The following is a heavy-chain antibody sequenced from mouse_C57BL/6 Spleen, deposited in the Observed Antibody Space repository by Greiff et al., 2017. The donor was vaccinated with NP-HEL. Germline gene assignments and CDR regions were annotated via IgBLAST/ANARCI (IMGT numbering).Heavy chain of an antibody. D-gene: IGHD4-1*01. J-gene: IGHJ2*01. Sequence: QVTLIASCPWLFHPSPSLRLSFSFSGFSLRPFGIGLFWLLQPSGKRLEWLPNSWGDDDKYYNPALKSRLTISKDTSKNQVFLKIANVDTADTATYYCARIGTGTGDYFDYWGQGTTLTVSS. CDR3: ARIGTGTGDYFDY. CDR1: GFSLRPFGIG. CDR2: SWGDDDK. V-gene: IGHV8-8*01.